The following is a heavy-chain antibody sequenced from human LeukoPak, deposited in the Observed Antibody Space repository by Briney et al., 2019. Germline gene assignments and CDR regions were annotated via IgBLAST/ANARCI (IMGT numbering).Heavy chain of an antibody. Sequence: ASVKVSCKASGYTFTSYGISWVRQAPGQGLEWMGWISAYNGNTNYAQKLQGRVTMTKDTSTSTAYMALRSLRSDDTAVYYCARDLAVAGESFDIWRQETMVSVSS. J-gene: IGHJ3*02. D-gene: IGHD6-19*01. CDR3: ARDLAVAGESFDI. CDR1: GYTFTSYG. CDR2: ISAYNGNT. V-gene: IGHV1-18*01.